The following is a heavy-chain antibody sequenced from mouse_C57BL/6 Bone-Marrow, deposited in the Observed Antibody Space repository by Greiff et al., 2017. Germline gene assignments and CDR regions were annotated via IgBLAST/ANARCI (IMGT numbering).Heavy chain of an antibody. Sequence: VQLQQSGPELVKPGASVKISCKASGYTFTDYYMNWVKQSHGKSLEWIGDINPNNGGTSYNQKFKGKATLTVDKSSSTAYMELRSLTSEDSAVXYCARGDGYLWYFDVWGTGTTVTVSS. V-gene: IGHV1-26*01. J-gene: IGHJ1*03. CDR1: GYTFTDYY. CDR2: INPNNGGT. D-gene: IGHD2-3*01. CDR3: ARGDGYLWYFDV.